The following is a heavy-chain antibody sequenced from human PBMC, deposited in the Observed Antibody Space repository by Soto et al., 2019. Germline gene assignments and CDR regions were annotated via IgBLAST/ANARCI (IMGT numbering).Heavy chain of an antibody. Sequence: GGSLRLSCAASGFTFSSYAMSWVRQAPGKGLEWVSAISGSGGSTYYADSVKGRFTISRDNSKNTLYLQMNSLRAEDSAVYYCAKDVGSSSGAFDIWGQGTMVTVSS. CDR3: AKDVGSSSGAFDI. CDR1: GFTFSSYA. V-gene: IGHV3-23*01. J-gene: IGHJ3*02. CDR2: ISGSGGST. D-gene: IGHD6-6*01.